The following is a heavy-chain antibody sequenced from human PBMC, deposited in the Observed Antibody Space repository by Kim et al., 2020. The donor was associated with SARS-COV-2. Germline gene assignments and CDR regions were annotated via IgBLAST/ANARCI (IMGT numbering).Heavy chain of an antibody. Sequence: ADSVKSRFTISRDNAKNSLYLQMNSLRAEDTALYYCAKVHSSGYHYYFVYWGQGTLVTVSS. J-gene: IGHJ4*02. CDR3: AKVHSSGYHYYFVY. D-gene: IGHD3-22*01. V-gene: IGHV3-9*01.